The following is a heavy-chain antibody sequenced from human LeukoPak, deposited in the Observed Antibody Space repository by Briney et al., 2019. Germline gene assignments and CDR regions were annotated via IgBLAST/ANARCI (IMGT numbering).Heavy chain of an antibody. Sequence: GVSLRLFCAASGFTLRSYGMHWVRQARGKGLEWVSVIYSGGSTYYADSVKGRFTISRDNSKNTLYLQMNSLRAEDTAVYYCARGSYYGSGSYGAYYFDYWGQGTLVTVSS. V-gene: IGHV3-66*01. CDR1: GFTLRSYG. J-gene: IGHJ4*02. CDR3: ARGSYYGSGSYGAYYFDY. CDR2: IYSGGST. D-gene: IGHD3-10*01.